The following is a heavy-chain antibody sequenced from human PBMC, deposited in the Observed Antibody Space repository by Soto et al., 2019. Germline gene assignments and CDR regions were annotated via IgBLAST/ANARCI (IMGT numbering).Heavy chain of an antibody. Sequence: HPGGSLRLSCAASGFTFSNYWMSWVRQAPGKGLEWVANIKQDGSEKYYVDSVKGRFTLSRDNAKNSLQLQMSSLRDEDTAVYFCARVAYGNGWIFDYWGQGNLVTVSS. CDR1: GFTFSNYW. CDR3: ARVAYGNGWIFDY. CDR2: IKQDGSEK. V-gene: IGHV3-7*01. D-gene: IGHD6-19*01. J-gene: IGHJ4*01.